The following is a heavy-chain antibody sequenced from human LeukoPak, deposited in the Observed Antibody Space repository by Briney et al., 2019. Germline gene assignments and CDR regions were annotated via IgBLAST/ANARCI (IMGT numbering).Heavy chain of an antibody. D-gene: IGHD3-9*01. J-gene: IGHJ5*02. CDR2: IYYSGSS. V-gene: IGHV4-61*01. CDR1: GGSVSSGSYY. Sequence: SETLSLTCTVSGGSVSSGSYYWSWVRQPPGKGLEWIGNIYYSGSSNYNPSLKSRVTISVDTSKNQFSLKVSSVTAADTAVYYCARVSTSGYRDWLDPWGQGTLVTVSS. CDR3: ARVSTSGYRDWLDP.